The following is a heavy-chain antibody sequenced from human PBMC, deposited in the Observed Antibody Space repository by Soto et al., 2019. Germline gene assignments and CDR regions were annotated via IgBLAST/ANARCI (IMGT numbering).Heavy chain of an antibody. Sequence: SGPTLVNPTQTLTLTCTFSGFSLSTSGMCVSWIRQPPGKALEWLARIDWDDDKYYSTSLKTRLTISKDTSKNQVVLTMTNMDPVDTATYYCARSLASYFDFWSGYYPYGMDVWGQGTTVTVSS. J-gene: IGHJ6*02. CDR2: IDWDDDK. CDR3: ARSLASYFDFWSGYYPYGMDV. D-gene: IGHD3-3*01. V-gene: IGHV2-70*11. CDR1: GFSLSTSGMC.